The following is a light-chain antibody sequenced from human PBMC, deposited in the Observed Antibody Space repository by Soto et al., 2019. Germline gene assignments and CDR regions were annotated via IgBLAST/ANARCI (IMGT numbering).Light chain of an antibody. J-gene: IGLJ1*01. V-gene: IGLV4-69*01. CDR1: SGHINYA. CDR3: QSWGTGIRV. CDR2: VNRDGSH. Sequence: QAVLTQSPSASASLGASVKLTCTLSSGHINYAIAWHQQQPEKGPRHLMKVNRDGSHRKGDGIPDLFSGPSSPAQRYHPISCLPAEDAADYCCQSWGTGIRVFGTGTKVTVL.